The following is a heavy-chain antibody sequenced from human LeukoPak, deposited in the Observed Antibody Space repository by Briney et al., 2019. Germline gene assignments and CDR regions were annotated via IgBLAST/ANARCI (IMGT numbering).Heavy chain of an antibody. CDR1: GGSISSSSYY. V-gene: IGHV4-39*07. CDR2: IYYSGST. Sequence: SETLSLTCTVSGGSISSSSYYWGWIRQPPGKGLEWIGSIYYSGSTYYNLSLKSRVTISVDTSKNQFSLKLSSVTAADTAVYYCASTLVAAHPDYFDYWGQGTLVTVSS. CDR3: ASTLVAAHPDYFDY. J-gene: IGHJ4*02. D-gene: IGHD2-15*01.